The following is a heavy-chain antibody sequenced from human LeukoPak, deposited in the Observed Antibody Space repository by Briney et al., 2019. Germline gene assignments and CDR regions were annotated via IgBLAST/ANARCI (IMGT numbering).Heavy chain of an antibody. J-gene: IGHJ6*03. CDR3: ASLRTHSSGYLYYYYYMDV. CDR2: INHSGST. D-gene: IGHD3-22*01. CDR1: GGSFSGYY. Sequence: SETLSLTCAVYGGSFSGYYWSWIRQPPGKGLEWIGEINHSGSTNYNPSLKSRVTISVDTSKNQFSLKLSSVTAADTAVYYCASLRTHSSGYLYYYYYMDVRGKGTTVTVSS. V-gene: IGHV4-34*01.